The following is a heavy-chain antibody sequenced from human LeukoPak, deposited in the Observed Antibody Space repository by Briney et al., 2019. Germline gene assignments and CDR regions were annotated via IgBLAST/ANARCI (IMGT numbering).Heavy chain of an antibody. V-gene: IGHV3-7*01. CDR3: ARGPTKGNAFDY. CDR2: IKQDGSEK. D-gene: IGHD5-24*01. Sequence: GSLRLSCAASGFTFSSYWMSWVRQAPGKGLEGVANIKQDGSEKYYVDSVKGRFTISRDNAKNSLYLQVNSLRAEDTAVYYCARGPTKGNAFDYWGQGTLVTVSS. J-gene: IGHJ4*02. CDR1: GFTFSSYW.